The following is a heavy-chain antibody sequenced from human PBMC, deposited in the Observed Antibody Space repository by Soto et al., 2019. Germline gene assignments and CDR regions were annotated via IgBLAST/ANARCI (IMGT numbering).Heavy chain of an antibody. CDR1: GVSFIGYF. D-gene: IGHD6-19*01. Sequence: QLHQQQWGAGLLKPSETLSLTCAVYGVSFIGYFWNWIRQSPVKGLEWIGKVNHNGKNNYKPSLKSRVTISLDMSKNKISLKLTSVTAADTAVYYCARGGSSDWQVAFDFWGQGTMVTVSS. CDR3: ARGGSSDWQVAFDF. V-gene: IGHV4-34*01. J-gene: IGHJ3*01. CDR2: VNHNGKN.